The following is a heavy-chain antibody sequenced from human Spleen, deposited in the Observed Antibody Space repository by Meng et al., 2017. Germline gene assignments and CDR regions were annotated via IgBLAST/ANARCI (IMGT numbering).Heavy chain of an antibody. D-gene: IGHD4-17*01. CDR1: GGSFSGYY. CDR2: INHSGST. V-gene: IGHV4-34*01. J-gene: IGHJ4*02. CDR3: AVRLRNYFDY. Sequence: QVQLQQWGAGLLKPSETLSLTCAVYGGSFSGYYWSWIRQPPGKDLEWIGEINHSGSTHYNPSLTSRVSISVDTSKNQFSLKLSSVTAADTAVYYCAVRLRNYFDYWGQGTLVTVSS.